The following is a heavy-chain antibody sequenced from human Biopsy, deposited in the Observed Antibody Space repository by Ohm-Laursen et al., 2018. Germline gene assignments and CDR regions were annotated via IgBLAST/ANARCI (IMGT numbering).Heavy chain of an antibody. CDR2: ISYDQITK. V-gene: IGHV3-30*12. D-gene: IGHD4-17*01. J-gene: IGHJ4*02. CDR1: GFTFRTYG. Sequence: SLRLSCAASGFTFRTYGMHWVRLAPGKGLEWVAVISYDQITKHYADSVRGRFTISRDNSKNTLYLQVNSLRADDTAVYYCALAAAQTVTHFDYWGQGTLVTVSS. CDR3: ALAAAQTVTHFDY.